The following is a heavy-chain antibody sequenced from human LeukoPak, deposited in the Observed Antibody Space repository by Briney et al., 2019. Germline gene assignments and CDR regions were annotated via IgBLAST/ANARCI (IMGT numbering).Heavy chain of an antibody. D-gene: IGHD5-18*01. J-gene: IGHJ4*02. V-gene: IGHV4-61*01. CDR3: ARDGRDTAMVPYYFDY. CDR1: GRSLSRGSYY. CDR2: NYYSGST. Sequence: SETLSLTCTVSGRSLSRGSYYWSWIRQPPGKGLDWIGYNYYSGSTNYHPSFKSRVTISVDTSKNQFSLKLSSVPAADTAVYYCARDGRDTAMVPYYFDYWGQGTLVTVSS.